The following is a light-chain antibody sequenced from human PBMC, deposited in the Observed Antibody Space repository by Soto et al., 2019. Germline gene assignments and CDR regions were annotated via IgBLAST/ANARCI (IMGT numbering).Light chain of an antibody. CDR2: AAS. CDR3: QQRYSTPRT. J-gene: IGKJ1*01. Sequence: DIQMTESPSSMSASVGYRVTITCRASQSISSYLNWYQQKPGKAPKLLIYAASSLQSGVPSRFSGSGSGTDFTLTISSLKTEDFATYDGQQRYSTPRTFGQGTKVDNK. CDR1: QSISSY. V-gene: IGKV1-39*01.